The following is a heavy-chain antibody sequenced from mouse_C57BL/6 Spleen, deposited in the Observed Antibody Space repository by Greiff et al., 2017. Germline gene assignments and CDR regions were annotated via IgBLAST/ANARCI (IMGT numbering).Heavy chain of an antibody. V-gene: IGHV1-81*01. CDR2: IYPRSGNT. CDR3: ASPNYYGSSYDAMDY. D-gene: IGHD1-1*01. Sequence: VQLQQSGAELARPGASVKLSCKASGYTFTSYGISWVKQRTGQGLEWIGEIYPRSGNTYYNEKFKGKATLTADKSSSTAYMELRSLTSEDSAVXFCASPNYYGSSYDAMDYWGQGTSVTVSS. CDR1: GYTFTSYG. J-gene: IGHJ4*01.